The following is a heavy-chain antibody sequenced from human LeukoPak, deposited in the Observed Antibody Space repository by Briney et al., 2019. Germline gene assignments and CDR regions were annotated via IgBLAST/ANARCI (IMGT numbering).Heavy chain of an antibody. D-gene: IGHD2-2*01. CDR3: ARQKCTSTSCLIKNALDS. CDR2: IYTSGST. V-gene: IGHV4-4*09. J-gene: IGHJ3*02. Sequence: KTSETLSLTCTASGSISGYYWSWIRQHPGRELEWIGYIYTSGSTNYNPSLDSRVTISVDTSKDQFSLDLSSVTAADTAVYYCARQKCTSTSCLIKNALDSWGQGTMVTVSS. CDR1: GSISGYY.